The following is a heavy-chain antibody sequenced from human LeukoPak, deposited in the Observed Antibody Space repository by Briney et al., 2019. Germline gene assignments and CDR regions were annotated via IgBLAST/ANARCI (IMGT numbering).Heavy chain of an antibody. CDR3: ARALYSRGYYHYFDY. V-gene: IGHV3-48*03. CDR1: GFTFSSDE. CDR2: IGSSGSTI. J-gene: IGHJ4*02. D-gene: IGHD3-22*01. Sequence: PGGSLRLSCAASGFTFSSDEMNWVRQAPGKGLEWVSYIGSSGSTIYYADSVKGRFTISRDNANNSLYLQMNSLRAEDTAVYYCARALYSRGYYHYFDYWGQGTLVTVSS.